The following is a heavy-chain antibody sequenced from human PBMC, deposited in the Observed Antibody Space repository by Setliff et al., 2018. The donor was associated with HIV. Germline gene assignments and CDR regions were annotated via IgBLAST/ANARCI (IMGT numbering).Heavy chain of an antibody. J-gene: IGHJ4*02. CDR2: IKSEVSGGTT. Sequence: PGGSLRLSCIVSGLDFTDVWMSWVRQVPGKGLEWVGRIKSEVSGGTTDYAAPVKGRFTISRDDSKNVMFLQMNGLRTEDTGLYYCATDDYRDTGGPRGGPDFFDNWGQGALVTVSS. D-gene: IGHD2-8*02. V-gene: IGHV3-15*01. CDR1: GLDFTDVW. CDR3: ATDDYRDTGGPRGGPDFFDN.